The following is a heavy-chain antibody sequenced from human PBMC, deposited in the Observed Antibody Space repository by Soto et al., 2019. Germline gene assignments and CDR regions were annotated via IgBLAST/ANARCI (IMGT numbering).Heavy chain of an antibody. CDR2: IWYDGVDK. Sequence: QVPLVESGGGVVQPGRSLRLSFVASGFTFSTCAMHWVRQAPGKGLEWVAVIWYDGVDKYYADSVKGRFTISRDNPKNTVYLQMNSLRADDTAVYYCARRGVSQNHYYYGMDVWGQGTTVTVSS. CDR3: ARRGVSQNHYYYGMDV. CDR1: GFTFSTCA. V-gene: IGHV3-33*01. J-gene: IGHJ6*02.